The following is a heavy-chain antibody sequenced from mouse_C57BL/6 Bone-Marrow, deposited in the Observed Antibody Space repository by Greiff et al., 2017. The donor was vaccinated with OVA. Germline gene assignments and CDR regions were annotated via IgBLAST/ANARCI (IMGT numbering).Heavy chain of an antibody. J-gene: IGHJ3*01. CDR3: ARSYYSNYGFAY. Sequence: DVKLQESGPELVKPGASVKISCKASGYSFTGYYMNWVKQSPEKSLEWIGEINPSTGGTTYNQKFKAKATLTVDKSSSTAYMQLKSLTSEDSAVYYCARSYYSNYGFAYWGQGTLVTVSA. CDR1: GYSFTGYY. V-gene: IGHV1-42*01. D-gene: IGHD2-5*01. CDR2: INPSTGGT.